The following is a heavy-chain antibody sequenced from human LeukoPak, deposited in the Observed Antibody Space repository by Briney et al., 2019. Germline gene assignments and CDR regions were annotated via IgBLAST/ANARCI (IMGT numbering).Heavy chain of an antibody. D-gene: IGHD2-21*02. CDR2: IKSDGSST. V-gene: IGHV3-74*01. CDR1: GFTFSNYW. J-gene: IGHJ6*02. Sequence: GGSLRLSCAASGFTFSNYWMHWVRQAPGEALMWVSRIKSDGSSTTYADSVKGRFTISRDNAKNTLYLQMNSLRAEDTAVYYCSRDALSSCGGDCYSGLDVWGQGTTVTVSS. CDR3: SRDALSSCGGDCYSGLDV.